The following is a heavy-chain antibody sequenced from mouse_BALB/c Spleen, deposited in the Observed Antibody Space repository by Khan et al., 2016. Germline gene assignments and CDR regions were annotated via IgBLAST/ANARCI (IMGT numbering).Heavy chain of an antibody. V-gene: IGHV1-15*01. D-gene: IGHD2-12*01. Sequence: VQLQESGAELVRPGASVKLSCKAVGYTSTDYEIHWVKQTPVHGLEWIGAIHSGSGGIAYNQKFKGKATLTADKSSSTAYMELSSLTSEDSAVYFCTRMLLLGRYFDVWGAGTTVTVSS. CDR1: GYTSTDYE. CDR3: TRMLLLGRYFDV. J-gene: IGHJ1*01. CDR2: IHSGSGGI.